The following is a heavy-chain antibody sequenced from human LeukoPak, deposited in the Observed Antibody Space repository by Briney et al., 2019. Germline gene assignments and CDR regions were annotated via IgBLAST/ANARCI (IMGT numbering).Heavy chain of an antibody. CDR2: IWYDGSNK. V-gene: IGHV3-33*01. Sequence: GGSLRLSCAASGFPFSSYGMHWVRQAPGKGLEWVAVIWYDGSNKYFADSVKGRFTISRDNSKNTLYLQMNSLRAEDTAVYYCARDSSSSWYPKPYDYWGQGTLVTVSS. J-gene: IGHJ4*02. D-gene: IGHD6-13*01. CDR1: GFPFSSYG. CDR3: ARDSSSSWYPKPYDY.